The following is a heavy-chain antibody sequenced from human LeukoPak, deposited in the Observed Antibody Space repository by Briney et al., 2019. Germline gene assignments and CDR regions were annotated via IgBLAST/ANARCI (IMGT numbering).Heavy chain of an antibody. D-gene: IGHD2-15*01. J-gene: IGHJ4*02. CDR2: IDSKNGDT. CDR1: GYTFTAYY. Sequence: ASVKVSCKASGYTFTAYYMLWVRQAPGQGLEWMGWIDSKNGDTKYAQKFQSRLTITRDTSIGIAYMELRSLISDDTAVYYCASEAYCSGGRCSVPRVASWRRGTPVTVSS. V-gene: IGHV1-2*02. CDR3: ASEAYCSGGRCSVPRVAS.